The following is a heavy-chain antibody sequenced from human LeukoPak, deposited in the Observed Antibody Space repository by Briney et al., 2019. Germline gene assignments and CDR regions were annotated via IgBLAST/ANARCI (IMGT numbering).Heavy chain of an antibody. Sequence: GGSLRLSCAASGFTFSSYSINWVRQAPGKGLEWVSSISSSSIYIYYAESVKGRFTIYRDNAKNSLYLQMNSLRAEDTAVYYCAREGARDYVLEGMDVWGQGTTVTVSS. J-gene: IGHJ6*02. V-gene: IGHV3-21*01. D-gene: IGHD2-21*01. CDR2: ISSSSIYI. CDR1: GFTFSSYS. CDR3: AREGARDYVLEGMDV.